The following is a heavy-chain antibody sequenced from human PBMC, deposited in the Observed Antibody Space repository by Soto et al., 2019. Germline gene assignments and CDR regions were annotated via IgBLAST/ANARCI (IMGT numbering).Heavy chain of an antibody. CDR2: MNPNSGNT. Sequence: QVQLVQSGAEVKKPGASVKVSCKASGYTFTSYDINWVRQATGQGLEWMGWMNPNSGNTGYAQKCQGRVTMXMNXSXTTAYMELSSLRSEDTAVYYCARDGGLGDGYTSVDVWGQGTTVTVSS. CDR1: GYTFTSYD. J-gene: IGHJ6*02. D-gene: IGHD5-12*01. CDR3: ARDGGLGDGYTSVDV. V-gene: IGHV1-8*01.